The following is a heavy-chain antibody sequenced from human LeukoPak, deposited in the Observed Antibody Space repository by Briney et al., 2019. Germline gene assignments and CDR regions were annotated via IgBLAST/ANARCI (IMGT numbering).Heavy chain of an antibody. D-gene: IGHD3-10*01. CDR1: GCTFSSYG. CDR3: ARDGSRGYFDY. J-gene: IGHJ4*02. V-gene: IGHV3-33*01. CDR2: IWYDGSNK. Sequence: QAGGSLRLSCAASGCTFSSYGMHWVRQAPGKGLEWVAVIWYDGSNKYYADSVKGRFTISRDNSKNTLYLQMNSLRAEDTAVYYCARDGSRGYFDYWGQGTLVTVSS.